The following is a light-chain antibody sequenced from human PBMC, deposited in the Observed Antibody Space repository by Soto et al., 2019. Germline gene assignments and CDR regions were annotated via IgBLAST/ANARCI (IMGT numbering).Light chain of an antibody. CDR2: AAS. CDR3: QQSYSTLYT. J-gene: IGKJ2*01. CDR1: QSISSY. Sequence: DIQMTQSPSSLSASVGDRVTITCPSSQSISSYLNWYQQKPGKAPKLLIYAASSLQSGVPSRFSGSGSGTDFTLTISSLQPEDFATYYCQQSYSTLYTFGQGTKREIK. V-gene: IGKV1-39*01.